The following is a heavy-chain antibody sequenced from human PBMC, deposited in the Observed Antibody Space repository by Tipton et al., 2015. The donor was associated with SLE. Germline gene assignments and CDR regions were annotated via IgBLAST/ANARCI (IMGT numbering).Heavy chain of an antibody. CDR2: TYYSGST. CDR1: GGSISSGGYY. J-gene: IGHJ6*02. D-gene: IGHD1-26*01. V-gene: IGHV4-31*03. Sequence: TLSLTCNVSGGSISSGGYYWSWIRQHPGKGLEWIGYTYYSGSTNYNPSLKSRVTISVDKSKNQVSLKLSSVTAADTAVYYCARDRIPVYSGSYLAGFYYGMDVWGQGTAVTVSS. CDR3: ARDRIPVYSGSYLAGFYYGMDV.